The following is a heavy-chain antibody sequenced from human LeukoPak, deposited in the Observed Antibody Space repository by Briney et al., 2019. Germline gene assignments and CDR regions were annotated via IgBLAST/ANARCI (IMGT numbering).Heavy chain of an antibody. J-gene: IGHJ4*02. CDR1: GGSINSHY. CDR3: ARGAGYYSASSGNFDY. CDR2: IHHSGST. Sequence: SETLSLTCTVSGGSINSHYWSWIRQSPGKGLEWIGCIHHSGSTTYNPSLNSRVTISVDSSKNQFTLKLSSVTAADTDLYYCARGAGYYSASSGNFDYWGQGPLVTVSS. D-gene: IGHD3-22*01. V-gene: IGHV4-59*11.